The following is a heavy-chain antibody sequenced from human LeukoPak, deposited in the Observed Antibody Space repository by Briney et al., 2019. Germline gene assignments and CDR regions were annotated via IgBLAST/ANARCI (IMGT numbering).Heavy chain of an antibody. Sequence: SETLSLTCTVSGGSISSYYWSWIRQPAGKGLEWIGRIYTSGSTNYNLSLKSRVTMSVDTSKNQFSLKLSSVTAADTAVYYCARVASSGDSSGYHYGDYFDYWGQGTLVTVSS. D-gene: IGHD3-22*01. J-gene: IGHJ4*02. CDR2: IYTSGST. CDR1: GGSISSYY. CDR3: ARVASSGDSSGYHYGDYFDY. V-gene: IGHV4-4*07.